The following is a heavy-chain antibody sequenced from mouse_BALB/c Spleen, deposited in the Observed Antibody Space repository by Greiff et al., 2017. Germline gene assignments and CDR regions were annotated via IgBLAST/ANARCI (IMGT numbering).Heavy chain of an antibody. D-gene: IGHD2-12*01. CDR1: GFTFTSFG. CDR3: ASYRYAMDY. V-gene: IGHV5-17*02. J-gene: IGHJ4*01. CDR2: ISSGSGTI. Sequence: EVQLQQSGAGLVQPGASGKLSCTASGFTFTSFGMHWVRQAPEQGLEWIGYISSGSGTIYYADTVKGRFTITADNSTNTLFLQMTSLTSEDTAMYYCASYRYAMDYWGQGTTVTVSS.